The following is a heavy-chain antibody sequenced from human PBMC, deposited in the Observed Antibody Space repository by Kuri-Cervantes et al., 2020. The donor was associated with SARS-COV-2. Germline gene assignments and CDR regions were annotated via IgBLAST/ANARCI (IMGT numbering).Heavy chain of an antibody. D-gene: IGHD2-21*02. CDR3: ARSPGSIVVVTAPDY. CDR1: GYTFTSYG. J-gene: IGHJ4*02. V-gene: IGHV1-18*04. Sequence: ASVKVSCKASGYTFTSYGISRVRQAPGQGLEWMGWISAYNGNTNYAQKLQGRVTMTTDTSTSTAYMELRSLRSGDTAVYYCARSPGSIVVVTAPDYWGQGTLVTVSS. CDR2: ISAYNGNT.